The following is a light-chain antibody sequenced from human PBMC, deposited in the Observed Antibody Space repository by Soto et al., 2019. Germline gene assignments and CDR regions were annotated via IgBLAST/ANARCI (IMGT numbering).Light chain of an antibody. J-gene: IGLJ3*02. CDR1: SSDVGGYNY. CDR2: HVT. Sequence: QSVLTQPASVSGSPGQSITISCTGTSSDVGGYNYVSWYQHHPGKAPKLMIYHVTNRPSGVSNRFSGSKSVNTASLTISVLQADDEADYYCTSYTSSSTLVFGGGTKLTVL. CDR3: TSYTSSSTLV. V-gene: IGLV2-14*03.